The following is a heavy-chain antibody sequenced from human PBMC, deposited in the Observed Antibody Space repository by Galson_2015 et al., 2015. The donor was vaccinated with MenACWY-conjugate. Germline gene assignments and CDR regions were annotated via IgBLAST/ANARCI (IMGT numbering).Heavy chain of an antibody. CDR3: ARDAR. Sequence: SLRLSCAVSGFTFSSYWMSWVRQAPGKGPEWVANINEDGSGKYYVDSVKGRFTISRDNAKNSLYLQMNSLRVEDTAVYHCARDARWGRGTLFTVSS. J-gene: IGHJ4*02. CDR2: INEDGSGK. V-gene: IGHV3-7*03. CDR1: GFTFSSYW. D-gene: IGHD2-15*01.